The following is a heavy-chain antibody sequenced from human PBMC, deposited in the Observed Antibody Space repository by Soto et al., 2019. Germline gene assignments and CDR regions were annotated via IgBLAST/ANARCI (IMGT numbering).Heavy chain of an antibody. CDR3: AKDVSSSGYYYLPGDYFDY. Sequence: QVQLVESGGGVVQPGRSLRLSCAASGFTFSSYGMHWVRQAPGKGLEWVAVISYDGSNKYYADSVKGRFTISRDNSKNTLYLQMNSLRAEDTAVYYCAKDVSSSGYYYLPGDYFDYWGQGTLVTVSS. CDR1: GFTFSSYG. D-gene: IGHD3-22*01. V-gene: IGHV3-30*18. J-gene: IGHJ4*02. CDR2: ISYDGSNK.